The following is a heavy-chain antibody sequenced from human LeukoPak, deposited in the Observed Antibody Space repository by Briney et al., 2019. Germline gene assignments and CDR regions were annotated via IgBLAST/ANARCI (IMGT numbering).Heavy chain of an antibody. D-gene: IGHD6-13*01. Sequence: PSETLSLTCTVSGGSMSSYYWNWIRQSPGQGLEWIGYIYYSGSTKYNPSLMSRLTISIDTSKNQFSLKLSSVTAADTAMYYCARDDSSSWRFEYWGQGTLVTVSS. CDR3: ARDDSSSWRFEY. CDR1: GGSMSSYY. V-gene: IGHV4-59*01. J-gene: IGHJ4*02. CDR2: IYYSGST.